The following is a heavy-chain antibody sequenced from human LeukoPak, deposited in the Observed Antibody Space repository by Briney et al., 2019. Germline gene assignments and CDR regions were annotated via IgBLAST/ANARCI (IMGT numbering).Heavy chain of an antibody. Sequence: GGSLRLSCAASGYTFSGYEMNWVRQAPGKGLEWVSYISSSGSTIYYADSVKGRFTISRDNSKNTLYLQMNSLRAEDTAVYYCARDGAGYSFDYWGQGTLLTVSS. V-gene: IGHV3-48*03. J-gene: IGHJ4*02. CDR2: ISSSGSTI. D-gene: IGHD3-22*01. CDR3: ARDGAGYSFDY. CDR1: GYTFSGYE.